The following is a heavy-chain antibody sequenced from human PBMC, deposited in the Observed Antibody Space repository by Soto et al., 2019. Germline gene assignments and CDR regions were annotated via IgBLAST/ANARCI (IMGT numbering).Heavy chain of an antibody. V-gene: IGHV3-23*01. CDR3: AKDSAYSSSWYVFYYYMDV. J-gene: IGHJ6*03. CDR2: ISGSGGST. D-gene: IGHD6-13*01. CDR1: GFTFSSYA. Sequence: GGSLRLSCAASGFTFSSYAMSWVRQAPGKGLEWVSAISGSGGSTYYADSVKGRFTISRDNSKNMLYLQMNSLRAEDTAVYYCAKDSAYSSSWYVFYYYMDVWGKGTTVTVSS.